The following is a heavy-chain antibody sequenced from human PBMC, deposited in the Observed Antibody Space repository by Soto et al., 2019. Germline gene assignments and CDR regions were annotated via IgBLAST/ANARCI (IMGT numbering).Heavy chain of an antibody. V-gene: IGHV4-59*01. D-gene: IGHD1-1*01. CDR2: MYSSGST. CDR1: GGSISIYY. J-gene: IGHJ4*02. CDR3: ARGLERPFFDN. Sequence: LSLTCTVSGGSISIYYWSWIRQPPGKGLEWIGCMYSSGSTNYNPSLRSRVTISADTSKNQFSLKLSSVTAADTAVYYCARGLERPFFDNWGQGTLVTVSS.